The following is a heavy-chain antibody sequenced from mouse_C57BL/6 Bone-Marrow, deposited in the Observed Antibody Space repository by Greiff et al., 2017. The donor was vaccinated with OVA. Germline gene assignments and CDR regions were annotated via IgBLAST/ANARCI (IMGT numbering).Heavy chain of an antibody. J-gene: IGHJ4*01. CDR2: IRNKANGYTT. CDR3: VKASHYYYGSSSYAMYY. Sequence: EVKLVESGGGLVQPGASLRLSCAASGFTFTDYYMSWVRQPPGKAPEWLALIRNKANGYTTEYTASVKGRFTISRDNSQNILYLQMNTLRAEDSATYYCVKASHYYYGSSSYAMYYWGQGTSVTVSS. V-gene: IGHV7-4*01. CDR1: GFTFTDYY. D-gene: IGHD1-1*01.